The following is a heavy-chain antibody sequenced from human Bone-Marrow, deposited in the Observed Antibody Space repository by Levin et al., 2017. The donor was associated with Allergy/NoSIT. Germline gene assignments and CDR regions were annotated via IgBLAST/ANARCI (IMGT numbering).Heavy chain of an antibody. D-gene: IGHD2/OR15-2a*01. CDR3: ARANRLSSGGLKSTLKH. V-gene: IGHV3-30*04. J-gene: IGHJ4*02. CDR1: GFIFNNYA. CDR2: ISDDDSVK. Sequence: GESLKISCATSGFIFNNYALHWVRQSPGKGLEWVAIISDDDSVKNYADSVKGRFTISRDNFKSILYLQMDSLRIEDTAVYYCARANRLSSGGLKSTLKHWGQGTLVTVSS.